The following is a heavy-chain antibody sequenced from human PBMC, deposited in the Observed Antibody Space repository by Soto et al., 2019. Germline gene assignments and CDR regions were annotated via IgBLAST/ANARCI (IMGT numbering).Heavy chain of an antibody. CDR3: AKEGEYSSGWDNFDY. Sequence: EVQLLESGGGLVQPGESLRLSCAATGFTFSSYAMSWVRQAPGKGLEWVSAISGSGGSTYYADSVKGRFTISRDNSKNTLYLQMNSLRAEDTAVYYCAKEGEYSSGWDNFDYWGQGTLVTVSS. J-gene: IGHJ4*02. CDR2: ISGSGGST. V-gene: IGHV3-23*01. D-gene: IGHD6-19*01. CDR1: GFTFSSYA.